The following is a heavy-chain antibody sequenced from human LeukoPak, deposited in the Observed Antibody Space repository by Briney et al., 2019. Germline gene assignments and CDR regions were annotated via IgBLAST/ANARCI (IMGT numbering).Heavy chain of an antibody. D-gene: IGHD6-19*01. Sequence: GSLRLSCAASGFTVSSNYMSWVRQPPGKGLEWIGSIYYSGSTYYNPSLKSRVTISVDTSKNQFSLKLSSVTAADTAVYYCARGAPGAVAVLVYWGQGTLVTVSS. J-gene: IGHJ4*02. CDR2: IYYSGST. CDR1: GFTVSSNY. CDR3: ARGAPGAVAVLVY. V-gene: IGHV4-39*07.